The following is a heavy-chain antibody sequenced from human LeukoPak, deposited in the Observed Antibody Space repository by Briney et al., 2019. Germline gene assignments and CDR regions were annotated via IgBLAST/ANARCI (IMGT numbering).Heavy chain of an antibody. CDR2: IYYSGST. V-gene: IGHV4-38-2*02. CDR1: GYSISSGYY. Sequence: PSETLSLTCTVSGYSISSGYYWGWIRQPPRKGLEWIGSIYYSGSTYYNPSLKSRVTISVGTSKNQFSLKLSSVTAADTAVYYCARGGETYRTFDYWGQGTLVTVSS. CDR3: ARGGETYRTFDY. D-gene: IGHD3-16*01. J-gene: IGHJ4*02.